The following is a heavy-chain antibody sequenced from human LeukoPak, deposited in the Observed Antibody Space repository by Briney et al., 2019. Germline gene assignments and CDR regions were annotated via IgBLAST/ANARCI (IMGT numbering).Heavy chain of an antibody. Sequence: SETLSLTCTVSGGSISSYYWSWIRQPPGKGLEWIGYISTSGSTNYNPSLKSRVTISVDTSKNQFSLKLSSVTAADTAVYYCARHSSYYYYMDVWGKGTTVTVSS. V-gene: IGHV4-4*09. CDR3: ARHSSYYYYMDV. CDR2: ISTSGST. CDR1: GGSISSYY. D-gene: IGHD1-26*01. J-gene: IGHJ6*03.